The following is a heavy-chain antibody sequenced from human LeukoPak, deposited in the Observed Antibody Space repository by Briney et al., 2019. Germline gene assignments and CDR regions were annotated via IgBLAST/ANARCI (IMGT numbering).Heavy chain of an antibody. D-gene: IGHD2-8*02. CDR2: ISSSGDYI. V-gene: IGHV3-11*06. CDR3: ARVAVSGPTGWFDS. J-gene: IGHJ5*01. Sequence: PGGSLRLSCAASGFTLSDYYMSWIRQAPGKGLEWLSYISSSGDYIHYTDSVRGRFTISRDNVDNVVYLEMNSLGAEDTATYYCARVAVSGPTGWFDSWGQGTLVIVSS. CDR1: GFTLSDYY.